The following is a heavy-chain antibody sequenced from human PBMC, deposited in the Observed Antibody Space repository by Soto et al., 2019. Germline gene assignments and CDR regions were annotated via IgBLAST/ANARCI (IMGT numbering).Heavy chain of an antibody. CDR2: IVPSLDTT. D-gene: IGHD3-16*02. J-gene: IGHJ6*02. CDR1: GGTFSSSG. Sequence: QVHLVQSGTEVKKPGSSVKVSCKASGGTFSSSGFSWVRHAPGQGLEWMGMIVPSLDTTNYAQKFQARVTSTADEVTSPAYIELRSLRSEDTAVYYCARWPQPRYTADPYAVDVWGQGTRVSVSS. CDR3: ARWPQPRYTADPYAVDV. V-gene: IGHV1-69*11.